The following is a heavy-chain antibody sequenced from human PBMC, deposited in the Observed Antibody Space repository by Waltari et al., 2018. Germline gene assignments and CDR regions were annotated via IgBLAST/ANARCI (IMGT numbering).Heavy chain of an antibody. CDR1: GGSFSGYP. Sequence: QVQPKAWGAGTLKASETLSLTCAVSGGSFSGYPWTWICQPPGKGLEWLGAINHGGVSNYKSSLKSRVTRVIDTSKKQFSLRLSSVTAADSAVYYCARGGVTDYYGEESYYRNWFDPWGQGLMVTVSS. J-gene: IGHJ5*02. CDR3: ARGGVTDYYGEESYYRNWFDP. CDR2: INHGGVS. D-gene: IGHD3-10*01. V-gene: IGHV4-34*01.